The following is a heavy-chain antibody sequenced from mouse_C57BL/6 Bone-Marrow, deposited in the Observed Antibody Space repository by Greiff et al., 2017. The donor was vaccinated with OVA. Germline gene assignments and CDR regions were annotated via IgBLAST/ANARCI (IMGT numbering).Heavy chain of an antibody. CDR2: ISYDGSN. D-gene: IGHD2-5*01. CDR1: GYSITSGYY. Sequence: EVQVVESGPGLVKPSQSLSLTCSVTGYSITSGYYWNWIRQFPGNKLEWMGYISYDGSNNYNPSLKNRISITRDTSKNQFFLKLNSVTTEDTATYYCARGHSNFHWYFDVWGTGTTVTVSS. V-gene: IGHV3-6*01. CDR3: ARGHSNFHWYFDV. J-gene: IGHJ1*03.